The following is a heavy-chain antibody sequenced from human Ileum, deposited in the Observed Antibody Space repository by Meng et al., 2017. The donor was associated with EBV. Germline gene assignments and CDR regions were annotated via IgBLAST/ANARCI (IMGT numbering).Heavy chain of an antibody. CDR1: GASIKTDSY. J-gene: IGHJ4*02. CDR2: IFHSGSA. Sequence: HRGESVPGRVKPSETLSLTCTVSGASIKTDSYWGWIRQPPGKGLEWIGSIFHSGSAYYNPSLKSRVSISVHTSENYFSLNLRSVTAADTAVYYCARAPSTSSTRTFDYWGQGTLVTVSS. V-gene: IGHV4-38-2*02. CDR3: ARAPSTSSTRTFDY. D-gene: IGHD5/OR15-5a*01.